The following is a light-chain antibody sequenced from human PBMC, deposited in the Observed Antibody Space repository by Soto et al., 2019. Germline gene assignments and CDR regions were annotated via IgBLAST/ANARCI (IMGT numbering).Light chain of an antibody. CDR2: SDN. V-gene: IGLV1-44*01. J-gene: IGLJ1*01. Sequence: QSGLTQSPSASGTPGQRVTISCSGSSSNIGTYRVSWYQHFPGTAPRLLIYSDNQRPSGVPDRFSASKSGASASLAISGLQSEDEAYFYCAAWDDSLNGCVFGTGTKLTVL. CDR1: SSNIGTYR. CDR3: AAWDDSLNGCV.